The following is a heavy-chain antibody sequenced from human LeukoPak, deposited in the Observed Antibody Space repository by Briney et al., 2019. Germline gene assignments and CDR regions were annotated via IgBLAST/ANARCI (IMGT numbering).Heavy chain of an antibody. CDR2: ISSNGGTT. D-gene: IGHD3-10*01. Sequence: GGSLRLSCSASGFTFNNYVVHWVRQAPGKELEYVSGISSNGGTTYYADSVKGRFTISRDNSKNTLYLQMSSLRAEDTAVYYCVRDGVTGWHFDYWGQGTLVTVSS. V-gene: IGHV3-64D*06. CDR1: GFTFNNYV. CDR3: VRDGVTGWHFDY. J-gene: IGHJ4*02.